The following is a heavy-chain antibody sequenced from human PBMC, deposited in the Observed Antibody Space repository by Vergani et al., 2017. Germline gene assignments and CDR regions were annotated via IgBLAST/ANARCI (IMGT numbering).Heavy chain of an antibody. CDR3: AARLGYCSSTSCYQGAFDI. J-gene: IGHJ3*02. V-gene: IGHV1-58*02. Sequence: QMQLVQSGPEVKKPGTSVKVSCKASGFTFSRSAMQWVRQARGQRLEWIGWIVVGSGNTNYAQQFQERVTITRDMSTSTAYMELSSLRSEDTAVYYCAARLGYCSSTSCYQGAFDIWGQGTMVTVSS. CDR1: GFTFSRSA. CDR2: IVVGSGNT. D-gene: IGHD2-2*01.